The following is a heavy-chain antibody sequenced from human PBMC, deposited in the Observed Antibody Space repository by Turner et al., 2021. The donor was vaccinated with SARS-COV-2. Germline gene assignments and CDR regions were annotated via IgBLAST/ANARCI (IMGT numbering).Heavy chain of an antibody. CDR3: AKGSGYSDELGFDY. CDR2: ISWNSGSI. J-gene: IGHJ4*02. V-gene: IGHV3-9*01. CDR1: GFTFDDYA. D-gene: IGHD5-18*01. Sequence: EVQLVESGGGLVQPGRSLRLSCAASGFTFDDYAMNWVRQAPGKGLEWVSGISWNSGSIGYADSVKGRFTISRDNAKNSLYLQMNSLRAEDTALYYCAKGSGYSDELGFDYWGQGTLVTVSS.